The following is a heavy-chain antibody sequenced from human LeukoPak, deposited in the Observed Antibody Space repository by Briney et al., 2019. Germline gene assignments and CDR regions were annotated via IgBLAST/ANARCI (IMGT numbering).Heavy chain of an antibody. V-gene: IGHV3-33*08. Sequence: GGSLRLSCAASGFTFSSYGMHWVRQAPGKGLEWVAVIWYDGSNKYYADSVKGRFTISRDNSKNTLYLQMNSLRAEDTAVYYCASSQSVAGIDYWGQGTLVTVSS. CDR2: IWYDGSNK. J-gene: IGHJ4*02. D-gene: IGHD6-19*01. CDR1: GFTFSSYG. CDR3: ASSQSVAGIDY.